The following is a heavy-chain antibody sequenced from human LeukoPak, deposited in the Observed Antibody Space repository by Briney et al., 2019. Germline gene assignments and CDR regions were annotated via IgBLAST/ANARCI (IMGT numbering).Heavy chain of an antibody. CDR3: ASLGLGYSSGFWAMDAFDI. J-gene: IGHJ3*02. Sequence: ASVKVSCKASGYTFTSYAMHWVRQAPGQRLEWMGWINAGNGTTKYSQKFQGRVTITRDTSASTAYMQLSSLRSEDTAVYYCASLGLGYSSGFWAMDAFDIWGQGTMVTVSS. CDR1: GYTFTSYA. V-gene: IGHV1-3*01. D-gene: IGHD5-18*01. CDR2: INAGNGTT.